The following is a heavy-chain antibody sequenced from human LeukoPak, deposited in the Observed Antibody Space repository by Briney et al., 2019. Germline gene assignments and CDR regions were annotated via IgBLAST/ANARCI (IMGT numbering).Heavy chain of an antibody. CDR1: GFTFSSYA. D-gene: IGHD2-2*01. CDR3: ARGGYCSSTSCYDENAFDI. J-gene: IGHJ3*02. CDR2: ISGSGGST. Sequence: PGGSLRLSCAASGFTFSSYAMSWVRQAPGKGLEWVSAISGSGGSTYYADSVKGRFTISRDNSKNTLYLQMNSLRAEDTAVYYCARGGYCSSTSCYDENAFDIWGQGTMVTVSS. V-gene: IGHV3-23*01.